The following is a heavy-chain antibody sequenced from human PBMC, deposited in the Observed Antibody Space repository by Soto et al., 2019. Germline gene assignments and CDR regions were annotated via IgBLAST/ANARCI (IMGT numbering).Heavy chain of an antibody. V-gene: IGHV4-59*01. D-gene: IGHD3-22*01. J-gene: IGHJ3*02. CDR1: GGSISLYY. CDR3: ARAGSYDSSGYDAFDM. CDR2: IYYSGNT. Sequence: QVQLQESGPGLVKPSETLSLTCTVSGGSISLYYWSWIRQPPGKGLEWIGYIYYSGNTNYNPSLKSRITISVDTSKKQFSLKLSSVTAADTAVYYCARAGSYDSSGYDAFDMWGQGTKVTVSS.